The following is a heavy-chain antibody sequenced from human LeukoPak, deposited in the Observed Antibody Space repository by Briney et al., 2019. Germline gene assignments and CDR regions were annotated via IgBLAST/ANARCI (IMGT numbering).Heavy chain of an antibody. D-gene: IGHD2-15*01. CDR2: IRRKAYGGTP. V-gene: IGHV3-49*03. CDR3: TTVGNYYSGEKNPMPFDY. J-gene: IGHJ4*02. Sequence: GGSLRLSCTAPGFTFGDYALSWFRQAPGKGLEWVGFIRRKAYGGTPAYAACVKDRLTTSRDDSKNIAYKQMNRLKTKDTTVYYCTTVGNYYSGEKNPMPFDYWGQGNLVTVSS. CDR1: GFTFGDYA.